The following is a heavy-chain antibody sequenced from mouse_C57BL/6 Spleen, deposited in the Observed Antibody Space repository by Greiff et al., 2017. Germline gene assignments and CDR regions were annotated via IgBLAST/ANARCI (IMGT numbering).Heavy chain of an antibody. V-gene: IGHV1-82*01. CDR3: ANSNYYYAMDY. CDR2: IYPGDGDT. Sequence: QVQLQQSGPELVKPGASVKISCKASGYAFSSSWMNWVKQRPGKGLEWIGRIYPGDGDTNYNGKFKGKATLTADKSSSTAYMQLSSLTSEDSAVYFCANSNYYYAMDYWGQGTSVTVSS. D-gene: IGHD2-5*01. J-gene: IGHJ4*01. CDR1: GYAFSSSW.